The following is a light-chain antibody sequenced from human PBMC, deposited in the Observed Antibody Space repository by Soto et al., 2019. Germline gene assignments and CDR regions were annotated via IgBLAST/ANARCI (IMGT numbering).Light chain of an antibody. J-gene: IGKJ5*01. Sequence: DIQMTQSPSSLSASVGDRVTITCRASQSISTYLNWYQQKPGKAPKLLIYGASSLQSRVPSRFSGSGSGTDFTLTINRLQPEDFATYCCQQSYDTPLTFGQGTRLEI. CDR2: GAS. V-gene: IGKV1-39*01. CDR3: QQSYDTPLT. CDR1: QSISTY.